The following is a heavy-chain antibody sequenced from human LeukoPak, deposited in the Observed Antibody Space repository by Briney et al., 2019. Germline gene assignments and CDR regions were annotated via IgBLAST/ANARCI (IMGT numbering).Heavy chain of an antibody. Sequence: ESGPTPVNPTETLTLTCDFSGFSLTTSLVGVGWIREPPGKALEWLALIFWDDDERYNPSLNNRVTVTKDTSKNQVVLTMTNVDPVDTATYYCAHTGSGWEAFDVWGQGTMVTVSS. J-gene: IGHJ3*01. CDR1: GFSLTTSLVG. CDR3: AHTGSGWEAFDV. V-gene: IGHV2-5*02. CDR2: IFWDDDE. D-gene: IGHD3-10*01.